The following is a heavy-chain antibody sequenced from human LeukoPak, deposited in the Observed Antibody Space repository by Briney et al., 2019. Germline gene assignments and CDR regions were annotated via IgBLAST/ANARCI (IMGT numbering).Heavy chain of an antibody. CDR2: ISSGSNTK. D-gene: IGHD4-17*01. CDR1: GFTFGSYS. J-gene: IGHJ5*02. Sequence: GRSLRLSCAASGFTFGSYSINWVRQAPGKGLEWVSYISSGSNTKYYADSVKGRFTISRDTSKNTLYLQINSLRVEDTAVYYCIVFGDSNHWGQGTLVTVSS. V-gene: IGHV3-48*01. CDR3: IVFGDSNH.